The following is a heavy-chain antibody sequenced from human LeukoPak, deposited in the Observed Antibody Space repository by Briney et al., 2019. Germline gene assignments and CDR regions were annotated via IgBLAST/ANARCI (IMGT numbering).Heavy chain of an antibody. V-gene: IGHV4-59*08. CDR3: ARGGETWGAFDI. CDR1: GGSISSYY. D-gene: IGHD2-21*01. CDR2: IYYSGST. J-gene: IGHJ3*02. Sequence: SETLSLTCTVSGGSISSYYWSWIRQPPGKGLEWIGYIYYSGSTNYNPSLKSRVTISVDTSKNQFSLKLSSVTAADTAVYYCARGGETWGAFDIWGQGTMVTVSS.